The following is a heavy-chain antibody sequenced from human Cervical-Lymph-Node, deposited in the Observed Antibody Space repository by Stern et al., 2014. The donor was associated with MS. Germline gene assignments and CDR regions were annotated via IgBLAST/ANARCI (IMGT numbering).Heavy chain of an antibody. Sequence: QVTLRESGPALVKPTQTLTLTCTFSGFSLSTSGLGVGWIRQPPGEDLEWLAYSYWDYQNRYSPSLKTRLTITKDTSKNQVVLTLTNVAPVDTATYYCAHRTAGPFDYWGQGTLVTVSS. V-gene: IGHV2-5*02. CDR3: AHRTAGPFDY. CDR1: GFSLSTSGLG. CDR2: SYWDYQN. J-gene: IGHJ4*02.